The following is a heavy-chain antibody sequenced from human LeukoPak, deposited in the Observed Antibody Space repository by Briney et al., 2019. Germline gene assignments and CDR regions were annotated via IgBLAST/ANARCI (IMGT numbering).Heavy chain of an antibody. V-gene: IGHV1-18*01. Sequence: ASVKVSCKASGYSFTSYGFSWVRQAPGQGLEGMGGISAYNGHTEYAQKFQGRVTMTTDTSTSTAYMELRSLRPDDTAVYFCARDRARSAMAREFQHWGQGTQVTVSS. CDR3: ARDRARSAMAREFQH. J-gene: IGHJ1*01. D-gene: IGHD2-2*01. CDR1: GYSFTSYG. CDR2: ISAYNGHT.